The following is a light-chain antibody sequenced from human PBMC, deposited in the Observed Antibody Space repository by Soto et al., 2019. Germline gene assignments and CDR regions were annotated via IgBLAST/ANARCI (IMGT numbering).Light chain of an antibody. J-gene: IGLJ2*01. Sequence: QSVLTQPPSASGTPGQRVTISCSGSGSSIGTNTVNWYRQLPGTAPKLLIYGDNQRPSGVPDRFSGSKSGTSASLAISGLKSEEEAEYYCAAWDGSMNNVLFGGGTKLTVL. CDR3: AAWDGSMNNVL. CDR1: GSSIGTNT. V-gene: IGLV1-44*01. CDR2: GDN.